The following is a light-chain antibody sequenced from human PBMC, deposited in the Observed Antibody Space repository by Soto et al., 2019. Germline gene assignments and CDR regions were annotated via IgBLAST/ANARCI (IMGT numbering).Light chain of an antibody. CDR2: KVS. V-gene: IGKV2-30*01. CDR1: QSLVYSDGNTY. Sequence: DVVMTQSPLSLPVTLGQPASISCRSSQSLVYSDGNTYLNWFQQRPGQSPRRLIYKVSNRDSGVPDRFSGSGSGTDFTLKISRVESEDVGVDYCMQGTHWPGITFGQGTRLEIK. J-gene: IGKJ5*01. CDR3: MQGTHWPGIT.